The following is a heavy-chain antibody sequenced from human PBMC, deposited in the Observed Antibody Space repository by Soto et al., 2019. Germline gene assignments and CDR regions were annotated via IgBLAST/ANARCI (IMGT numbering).Heavy chain of an antibody. J-gene: IGHJ2*01. CDR1: GGTFSNYP. D-gene: IGHD5-12*01. CDR2: IIPIFGTV. V-gene: IGHV1-69*12. CDR3: ARGNHRWLQLWYFDL. Sequence: QVQLVQSGTEVKKPGSSVMISCKASGGTFSNYPISWVRQAPGQGLEWMGGIIPIFGTVNYAQKFQGRVTITADESTSTAYMALSSLRSEDTAVYYCARGNHRWLQLWYFDLWGRGTLVTVSS.